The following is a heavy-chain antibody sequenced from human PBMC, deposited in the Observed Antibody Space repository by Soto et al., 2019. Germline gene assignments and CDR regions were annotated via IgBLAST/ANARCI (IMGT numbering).Heavy chain of an antibody. J-gene: IGHJ5*02. V-gene: IGHV4-39*01. CDR1: GGSISSSSYY. Sequence: PSETLSLTCTVSGGSISSSSYYWGWIRQPPGKGLEWIGSIYYSGSTYYNPSLKSRVTISVDTSKNQFSLKLSSVTAADTAVYYCAPSGCSSTSCWRGWFDPWGQGTLGT. CDR2: IYYSGST. CDR3: APSGCSSTSCWRGWFDP. D-gene: IGHD2-2*01.